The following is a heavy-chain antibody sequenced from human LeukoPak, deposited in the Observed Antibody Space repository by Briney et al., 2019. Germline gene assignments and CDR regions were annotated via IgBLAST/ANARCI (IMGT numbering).Heavy chain of an antibody. D-gene: IGHD2/OR15-2a*01. CDR3: ARGKTSQNIVTRKTYNWFDP. CDR2: ISWNGGST. V-gene: IGHV3-20*04. CDR1: GFTFDDYG. J-gene: IGHJ5*02. Sequence: GGSLRLSCAASGFTFDDYGMTWVRQAPGKGLEWVSDISWNGGSTGYADSVKGRFTISRDNAKNSLYLQMKSLRAEDTAVYYCARGKTSQNIVTRKTYNWFDPWGQGTLVTVSS.